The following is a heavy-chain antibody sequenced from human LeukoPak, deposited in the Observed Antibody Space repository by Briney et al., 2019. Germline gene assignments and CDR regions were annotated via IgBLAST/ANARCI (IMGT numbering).Heavy chain of an antibody. Sequence: ASVKVSCKVSGYTLTELSMNWVRQAPGKGLEWMGGFDPEDGETIYAQKFQGRVTMTEDTSTDTAYMELSSLRSEDTAVHYCATGGSSTPARGGYYYYYMDVWGKGTTVTVSS. CDR2: FDPEDGET. V-gene: IGHV1-24*01. J-gene: IGHJ6*03. D-gene: IGHD3-10*01. CDR3: ATGGSSTPARGGYYYYYMDV. CDR1: GYTLTELS.